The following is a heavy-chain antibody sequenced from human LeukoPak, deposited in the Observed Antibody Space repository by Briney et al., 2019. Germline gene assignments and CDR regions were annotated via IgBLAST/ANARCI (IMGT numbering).Heavy chain of an antibody. D-gene: IGHD2-2*01. V-gene: IGHV1-24*01. CDR2: FDPEDGET. Sequence: GASVKVSCKASGYTLTELSMHWVRQAPGKGLEWMGGFDPEDGETIYAQKFQGRVTMTEDTSTDTAYMELSSLRSEDTAVYYCATWRYCSSTSCYWGHYYGMDVWGQGTTVTVSS. J-gene: IGHJ6*02. CDR1: GYTLTELS. CDR3: ATWRYCSSTSCYWGHYYGMDV.